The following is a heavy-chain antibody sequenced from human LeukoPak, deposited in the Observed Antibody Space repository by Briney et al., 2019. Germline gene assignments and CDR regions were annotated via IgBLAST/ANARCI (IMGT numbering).Heavy chain of an antibody. CDR2: IYYSGST. CDR3: ARHPRTYCSGGSCYIYYYYMDV. D-gene: IGHD2-15*01. Sequence: SETLSLTCTVSGGSISSSSYYWGWIRQPPGKGLEWIGSIYYSGSTYYNPSLKSRVTISVDTSKSQFSLKLSSVTAADTAVYYCARHPRTYCSGGSCYIYYYYMDVWGKGTTVTVSS. CDR1: GGSISSSSYY. V-gene: IGHV4-39*01. J-gene: IGHJ6*03.